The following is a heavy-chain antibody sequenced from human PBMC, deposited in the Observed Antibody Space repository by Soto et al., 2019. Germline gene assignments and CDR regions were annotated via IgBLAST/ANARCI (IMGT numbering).Heavy chain of an antibody. CDR1: GGSIRSYC. CDR3: AREVVDLEYYFDY. J-gene: IGHJ4*02. V-gene: IGHV4-59*06. D-gene: IGHD3-22*01. CDR2: IYYSGST. Sequence: SETLSLTCTVSGGSIRSYCWTWIRQHPGKGLEWIGYIYYSGSTYYNPSLKSRVTISVDTSKNQFSLKLSSVTAADTAVYYCAREVVDLEYYFDYWGQGTLVTVSS.